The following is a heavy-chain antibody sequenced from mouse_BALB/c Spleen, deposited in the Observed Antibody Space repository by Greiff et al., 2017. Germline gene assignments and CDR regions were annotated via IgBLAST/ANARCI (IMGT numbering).Heavy chain of an antibody. CDR3: ARIPSHYYGSSVYAMDY. V-gene: IGHV1S135*01. D-gene: IGHD1-1*01. CDR2: IDPYNGGT. J-gene: IGHJ4*01. CDR1: GYAFTSYN. Sequence: VQLQQPGPELVKPGASVKVSCKASGYAFTSYNMYWVKQSHGKSLEWIGYIDPYNGGTSYNQKFKGKATLTVDKSSSTAYMHLNSLTSEDSAVYYCARIPSHYYGSSVYAMDYWGQGTSVTVSS.